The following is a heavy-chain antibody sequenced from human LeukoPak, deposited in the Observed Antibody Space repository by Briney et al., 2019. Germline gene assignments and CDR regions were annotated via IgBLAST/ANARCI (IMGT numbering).Heavy chain of an antibody. Sequence: SETLSLTCTVSGGSISSSSYYWGWIRQPPGRGLEWIGSIYYSGSTYYNPSLKSRVTISVDTSKNQFSLKLSSVTAADTAVYYCARAGCTSTSCPRRGAFDIWGQGTMVTVSS. CDR3: ARAGCTSTSCPRRGAFDI. CDR1: GGSISSSSYY. CDR2: IYYSGST. D-gene: IGHD2-2*01. V-gene: IGHV4-39*07. J-gene: IGHJ3*02.